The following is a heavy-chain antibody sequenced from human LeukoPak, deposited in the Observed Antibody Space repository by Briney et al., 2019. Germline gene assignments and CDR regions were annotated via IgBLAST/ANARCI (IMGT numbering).Heavy chain of an antibody. V-gene: IGHV5-51*01. J-gene: IGHJ6*03. CDR2: IYPGDSDT. D-gene: IGHD4-17*01. CDR1: GYTFSSYW. Sequence: GESLKISCKGSGYTFSSYWIGWVRQMPGKGLEWMGIIYPGDSDTRYSPSLQGQVTISVDTSIGTAYLQWSSLKASDTAMYYCARLRGAVTTDMDVWGKGTTVTVSS. CDR3: ARLRGAVTTDMDV.